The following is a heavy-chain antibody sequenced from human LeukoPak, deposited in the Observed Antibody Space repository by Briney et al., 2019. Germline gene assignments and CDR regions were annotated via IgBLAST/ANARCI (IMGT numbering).Heavy chain of an antibody. J-gene: IGHJ4*02. Sequence: ASVKVSCKASGYIFTDYYMHWVRQAPGQGLEWMGWINPKSDGTKYAQNFQGRVTMTSDTSISTAYMELSRLRSDDTAVYYCATVRMGATPFDYWGQGTLVTVSS. V-gene: IGHV1-2*02. CDR1: GYIFTDYY. CDR2: INPKSDGT. CDR3: ATVRMGATPFDY. D-gene: IGHD1-26*01.